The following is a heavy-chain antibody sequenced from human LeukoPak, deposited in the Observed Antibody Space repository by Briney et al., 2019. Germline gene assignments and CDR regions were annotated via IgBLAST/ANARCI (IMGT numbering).Heavy chain of an antibody. V-gene: IGHV1-69*01. D-gene: IGHD3-3*01. Sequence: SVKVSCKXSGGTFSSYAISWVRQAPGQGLEWMGGIIPIFGTANYAQKFQGRVTITADESTSTAYMELSSLRSEDTAVYYCARDRNTIFGVVIPFDYWGQGTLVTVSS. CDR1: GGTFSSYA. CDR2: IIPIFGTA. J-gene: IGHJ4*02. CDR3: ARDRNTIFGVVIPFDY.